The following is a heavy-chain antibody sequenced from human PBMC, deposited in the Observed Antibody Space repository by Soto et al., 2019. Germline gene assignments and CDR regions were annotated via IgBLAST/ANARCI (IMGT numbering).Heavy chain of an antibody. CDR2: INHRGST. CDR1: GGSFSGYY. Sequence: SETLSLTCAVYGGSFSGYYWSWIRQPPGKGLEWIGEINHRGSTNYNPSLKSRVTISVDTSRNQFSLKMSSVTAADTAVYDCARFLPPGNTSAAVDFWSQGTL. D-gene: IGHD3-16*01. CDR3: ARFLPPGNTSAAVDF. V-gene: IGHV4-34*01. J-gene: IGHJ4*02.